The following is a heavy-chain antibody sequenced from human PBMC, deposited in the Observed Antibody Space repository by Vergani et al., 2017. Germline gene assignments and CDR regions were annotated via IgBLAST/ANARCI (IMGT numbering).Heavy chain of an antibody. CDR3: VRDPDYSTFDS. CDR2: IGVSDNSI. J-gene: IGHJ4*02. Sequence: DVRLVESGGGVVQPGGSLRLSCAASGFTLSAYSMNWVSQTPGKGLEWISYIGVSDNSIYYADSVMGRFAISRDNARNLLFLQMNSLRADDSALYFCVRDPDYSTFDSWGQGTLVTVS. D-gene: IGHD4-11*01. CDR1: GFTLSAYS. V-gene: IGHV3-48*01.